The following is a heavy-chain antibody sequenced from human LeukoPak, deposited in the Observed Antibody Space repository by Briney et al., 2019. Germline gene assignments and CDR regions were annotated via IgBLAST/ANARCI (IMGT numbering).Heavy chain of an antibody. V-gene: IGHV4-59*12. J-gene: IGHJ4*02. D-gene: IGHD3-3*01. CDR2: IYYSGST. CDR3: ARGRTIFGVVNNPPFDY. CDR1: GGSISSYY. Sequence: SETLSLTCTVSGGSISSYYWSWIRQPPGKGLEWIGYIYYSGSTNYNPSLKSRVTISVDTSKNQFSLKLSSVTAADTAVYYCARGRTIFGVVNNPPFDYWGQGTLVTVSS.